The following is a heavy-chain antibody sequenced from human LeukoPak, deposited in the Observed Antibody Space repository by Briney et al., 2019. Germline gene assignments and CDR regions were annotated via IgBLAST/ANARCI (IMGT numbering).Heavy chain of an antibody. CDR2: ISGSGGSA. CDR1: GFTFSSYA. CDR3: AKDRGSYPDAFDI. J-gene: IGHJ3*02. V-gene: IGHV3-23*01. D-gene: IGHD1-26*01. Sequence: PGGSLRLSCAASGFTFSSYAMSWVRQAPGKGLEWVSAISGSGGSAYYADSVKGRFTISRDNSKNTLYLQMNSLRAEDTAVYYCAKDRGSYPDAFDIWGQGTMVTVSS.